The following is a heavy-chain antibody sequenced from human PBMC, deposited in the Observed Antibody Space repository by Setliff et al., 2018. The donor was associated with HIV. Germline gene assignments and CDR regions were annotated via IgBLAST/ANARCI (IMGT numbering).Heavy chain of an antibody. CDR3: ARVSSSSYRGYYFDY. CDR2: IYTSGST. D-gene: IGHD6-6*01. Sequence: LSLTCTVSGDSVNDRSYFWSWIRQPPGKGLEWIGYIYTSGSTNYNPSLKSRVTISVDTSKNQFSLKLSSVTAADTAVYYCARVSSSSYRGYYFDYWGQGTLVTVSS. J-gene: IGHJ4*02. CDR1: GDSVNDRSYF. V-gene: IGHV4-61*01.